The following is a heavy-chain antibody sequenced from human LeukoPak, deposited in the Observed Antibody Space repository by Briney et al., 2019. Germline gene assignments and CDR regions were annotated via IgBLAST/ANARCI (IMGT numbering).Heavy chain of an antibody. J-gene: IGHJ4*02. Sequence: PGGSLRLSCAASGFTFSSYAMSWVRQAPGKGLEWVSTISGSGDRTYYADSVRGRFTISRDNSKTTLYLQMNSLRAEDTAIYYCATELVAMVTPYDYWGQGTLVPVSS. D-gene: IGHD2-8*01. CDR2: ISGSGDRT. V-gene: IGHV3-23*01. CDR1: GFTFSSYA. CDR3: ATELVAMVTPYDY.